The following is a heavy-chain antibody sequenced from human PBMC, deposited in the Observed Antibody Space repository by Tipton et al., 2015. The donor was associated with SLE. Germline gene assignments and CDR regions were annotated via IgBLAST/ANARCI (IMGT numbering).Heavy chain of an antibody. CDR3: AKGGKSSSSLGDAFDI. V-gene: IGHV3-30*02. D-gene: IGHD6-13*01. CDR1: GFTFSSYG. J-gene: IGHJ3*02. Sequence: QLVQSGGGVVQPGGSLRLSCAASGFTFSSYGMHWVRQAPGKGLEWVAFIRYDGSNKYYADSVKGRFTISRDNSKNTLYLQMNSLRAEDTAVYYCAKGGKSSSSLGDAFDIWGQGTMVTVSS. CDR2: IRYDGSNK.